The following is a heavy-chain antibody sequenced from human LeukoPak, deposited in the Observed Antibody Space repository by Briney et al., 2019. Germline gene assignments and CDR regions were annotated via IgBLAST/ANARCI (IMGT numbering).Heavy chain of an antibody. CDR1: GGSISSGGYY. J-gene: IGHJ3*02. CDR2: IYYSGST. CDR3: ARTNSGSSLSAFDI. Sequence: SQTLSLTCTVSGGSISSGGYYWSWIRQHPGKGLEWIGYIYYSGSTYYNPSLKSRVTISVDTSKNQFSLKLSSVTAADTAVYYCARTNSGSSLSAFDIWGQGTMVTVSS. D-gene: IGHD1-26*01. V-gene: IGHV4-31*03.